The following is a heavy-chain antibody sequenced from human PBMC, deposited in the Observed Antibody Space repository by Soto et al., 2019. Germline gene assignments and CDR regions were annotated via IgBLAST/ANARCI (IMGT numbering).Heavy chain of an antibody. J-gene: IGHJ6*02. CDR2: IIPIFGTA. CDR1: GGTFSSYA. Sequence: QVQLVQSGAEVKKPGSSVKVSCKASGGTFSSYAISWVRQAPGQGLEWMGGIIPIFGTANYAQKFQGRVTITADESTSTAYMERSSLRSEDTAVYYCAGDYGDYASYGMDVWGQGTTVTVSS. D-gene: IGHD4-17*01. CDR3: AGDYGDYASYGMDV. V-gene: IGHV1-69*12.